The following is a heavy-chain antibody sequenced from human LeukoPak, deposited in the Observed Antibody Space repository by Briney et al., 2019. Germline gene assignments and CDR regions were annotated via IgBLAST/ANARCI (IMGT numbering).Heavy chain of an antibody. CDR2: IIPIFGTA. CDR3: ARDSQAYYDFWSGYNNYYYGMDV. J-gene: IGHJ6*02. CDR1: GGTFSSYA. Sequence: PLASVKVSCKASGGTFSSYAISWVRQAPGQGLEWMGGIIPIFGTANYAQKFQGRVTITADESTSTAYMELSSLRSEDTAVYYCARDSQAYYDFWSGYNNYYYGMDVWGQGTTVTVSS. D-gene: IGHD3-3*01. V-gene: IGHV1-69*13.